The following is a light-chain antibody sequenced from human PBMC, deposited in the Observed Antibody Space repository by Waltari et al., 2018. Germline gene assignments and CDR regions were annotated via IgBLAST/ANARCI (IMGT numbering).Light chain of an antibody. V-gene: IGKV4-1*01. Sequence: DIVMTLSPDSLAVSLGERATINCKSSQSVLYSSNNKNYLAWYQQKPGQPPKLLIYWASTRESGVPDRFSGSGSGTDFTLTISSLQAEDVAVYYCQQYYSTPLRTFGQGTKVEIK. CDR1: QSVLYSSNNKNY. J-gene: IGKJ1*01. CDR2: WAS. CDR3: QQYYSTPLRT.